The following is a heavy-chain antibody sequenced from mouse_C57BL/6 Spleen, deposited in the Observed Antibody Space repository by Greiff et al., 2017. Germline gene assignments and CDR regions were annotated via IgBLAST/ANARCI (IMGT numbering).Heavy chain of an antibody. V-gene: IGHV1-81*01. J-gene: IGHJ4*01. Sequence: QVQLQQSGAELARPGASVKLSCKASGYTFTSYGISWVKQRTGQGLEWIGEIYPRSGNTYYNEKFKGKATLTADKSSSTAYIEFRSLTSQDSAVYFCARSVTTGVGSAMDYWGQGTSVTVSS. D-gene: IGHD1-1*01. CDR2: IYPRSGNT. CDR3: ARSVTTGVGSAMDY. CDR1: GYTFTSYG.